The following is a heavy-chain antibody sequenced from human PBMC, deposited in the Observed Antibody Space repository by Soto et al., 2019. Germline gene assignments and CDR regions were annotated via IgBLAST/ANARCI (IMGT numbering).Heavy chain of an antibody. J-gene: IGHJ4*02. D-gene: IGHD6-6*01. V-gene: IGHV3-30*18. Sequence: QVQLVESGGGVVQPGRSLRLSCAASGFTFSSYGMHWVRQAPGKGLEWVAVISYDGSNKYYADSVKGRFTISRDNSKNTLYLQMNSLRAGDTAVYYCAKDGRQLEGVDYWGQGTLVTVSS. CDR2: ISYDGSNK. CDR1: GFTFSSYG. CDR3: AKDGRQLEGVDY.